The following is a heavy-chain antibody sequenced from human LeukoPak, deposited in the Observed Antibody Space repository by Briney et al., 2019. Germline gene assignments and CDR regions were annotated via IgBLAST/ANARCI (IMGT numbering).Heavy chain of an antibody. CDR1: GFTFSSYA. CDR2: ISGSGGST. D-gene: IGHD3-10*01. CDR3: AGYYYGSGGYYHKGYY. V-gene: IGHV3-23*01. Sequence: GGSLRLSCAASGFTFSSYAMSWVRQAPGKGLEWVSGISGSGGSTYYAESVKGRFTISRDNSKNTLYLQMSSLRAEDTAVYYCAGYYYGSGGYYHKGYYWGQGTLVTVSS. J-gene: IGHJ4*02.